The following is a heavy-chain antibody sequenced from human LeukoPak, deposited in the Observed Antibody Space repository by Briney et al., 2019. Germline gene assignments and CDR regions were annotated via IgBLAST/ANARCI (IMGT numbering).Heavy chain of an antibody. J-gene: IGHJ4*02. CDR1: GGTFSSYA. D-gene: IGHD3-22*01. V-gene: IGHV1-69*01. Sequence: SVKVSCKASGGTFSSYAISWVRQAPGQGLEWMGGIIPIFGTANYAQKFQGRVTITADESTSTAYMELSSLRSEDTAVYYRAWSNYYYDSSGYYLEDDYWGQGTLVTVSS. CDR2: IIPIFGTA. CDR3: AWSNYYYDSSGYYLEDDY.